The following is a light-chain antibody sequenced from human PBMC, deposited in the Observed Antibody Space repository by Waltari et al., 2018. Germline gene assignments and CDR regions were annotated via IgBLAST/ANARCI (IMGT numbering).Light chain of an antibody. CDR2: DAD. J-gene: IGKJ1*01. V-gene: IGKV1-33*01. CDR1: QDIGAS. CDR3: QQFGSLPWT. Sequence: DIHLTQSPSSLSASVGDPVPIPCRARQDIGASVNWYQQRPGEAPKLLIFDADSLERGAPSRFSGGGSRTQFTFTITGLQAEDIATYYCQQFGSLPWTFGQGTTVE.